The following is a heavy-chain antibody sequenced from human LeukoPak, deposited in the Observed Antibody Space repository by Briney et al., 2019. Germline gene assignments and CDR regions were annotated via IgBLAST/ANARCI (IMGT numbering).Heavy chain of an antibody. V-gene: IGHV3-66*01. CDR3: ARDFNYYYESSGPRDY. J-gene: IGHJ4*02. D-gene: IGHD3-22*01. CDR1: GFXVSSNY. Sequence: GGSLRLSCAASGFXVSSNYISWVRQAPGKGLEWVSVIHSGGSTYYADSVKGRFTISRDNSKNTLYLQMNSLRAEDTAVYYCARDFNYYYESSGPRDYWGQGILVTVSS. CDR2: IHSGGST.